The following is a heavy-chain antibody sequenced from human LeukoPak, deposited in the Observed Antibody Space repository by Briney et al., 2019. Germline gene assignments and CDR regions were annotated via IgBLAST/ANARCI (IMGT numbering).Heavy chain of an antibody. J-gene: IGHJ6*03. CDR2: IRGSGDYT. CDR1: GFTFSNYG. V-gene: IGHV3-21*01. CDR3: ARTMVRGVRYYYYYMDV. Sequence: GGSLRLSCEASGFTFSNYGMSWVRQAPGKGLEWVSAIRGSGDYTYYADSVKGRFTISRDNAKNSLYLQMNSLRAEDTAVYYCARTMVRGVRYYYYYMDVWGKGTTVTVSS. D-gene: IGHD3-10*01.